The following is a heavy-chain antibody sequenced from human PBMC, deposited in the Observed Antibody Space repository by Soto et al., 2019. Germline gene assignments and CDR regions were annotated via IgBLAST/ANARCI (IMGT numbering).Heavy chain of an antibody. CDR3: ANYDILTGYPHWFDP. Sequence: ASVKVSCKVSGYTLTELSMHWVRQAPGKGLEWMGGFDPEDGETIYAQKFQGRVTMTEDTSTDTAYMELSGLRSEDTAGYYCANYDILTGYPHWFDPWGQGTLVTVSS. J-gene: IGHJ5*02. CDR2: FDPEDGET. D-gene: IGHD3-9*01. V-gene: IGHV1-24*01. CDR1: GYTLTELS.